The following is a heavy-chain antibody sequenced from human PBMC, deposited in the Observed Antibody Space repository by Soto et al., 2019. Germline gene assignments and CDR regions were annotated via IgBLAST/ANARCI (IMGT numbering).Heavy chain of an antibody. Sequence: QLQLQESGPGLVKPSETLSLTCTVSGGSVSSSSYYWGWVRQPPGKGLEWIGSVYYSWSNYYNPYLESRDTISVDKSKNQFSLKLMSLSAADTAVYYCGRLEGLATISYYFDYWGQGALVTVSS. V-gene: IGHV4-39*01. J-gene: IGHJ4*02. D-gene: IGHD3-9*01. CDR2: VYYSWSN. CDR3: GRLEGLATISYYFDY. CDR1: GGSVSSSSYY.